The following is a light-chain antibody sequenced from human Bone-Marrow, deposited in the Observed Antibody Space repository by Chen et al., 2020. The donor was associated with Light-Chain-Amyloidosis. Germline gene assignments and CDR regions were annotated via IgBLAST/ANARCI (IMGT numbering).Light chain of an antibody. CDR3: QVWDRSSDRPV. J-gene: IGLJ3*02. CDR2: DDS. V-gene: IGLV3-21*02. Sequence: SHVLTQPSSVSVAPGHTATIACGGNNIGSTSVHWYQQTPGQAPLLVVYDDSDRPSGIPERLSGSNSGNTATLTISRVEAGDEADYYCQVWDRSSDRPVFGGGTKLTVL. CDR1: NIGSTS.